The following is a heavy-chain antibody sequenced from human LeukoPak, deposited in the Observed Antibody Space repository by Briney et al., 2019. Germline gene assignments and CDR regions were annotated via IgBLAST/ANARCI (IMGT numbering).Heavy chain of an antibody. Sequence: GGALRLSFAPPGFTFSRHGMHLGRPGPGKGVEWVAIISNDGSRKYYAHSVEGRFTISRDNSKNTLYLQMDSLRAEDTAVYYCARDRAWNYFDYWGQGTLVTVSS. CDR2: ISNDGSRK. J-gene: IGHJ4*02. D-gene: IGHD3-3*01. CDR1: GFTFSRHG. V-gene: IGHV3-30*03. CDR3: ARDRAWNYFDY.